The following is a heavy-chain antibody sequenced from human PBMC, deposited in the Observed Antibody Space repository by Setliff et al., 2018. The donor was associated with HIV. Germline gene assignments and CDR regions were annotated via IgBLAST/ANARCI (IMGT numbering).Heavy chain of an antibody. D-gene: IGHD5-18*01. CDR3: ARGNSYGPFDI. V-gene: IGHV3-72*01. CDR1: GFTLSDHY. CDR2: TRNKAKSYST. Sequence: QTGGSLRLSCAASGFTLSDHYMDWVRQAPGKGLEWVGRTRNKAKSYSTEYAASVKGRFTFSRDDSKNSVYLQMNGLKTEDTAVYFCARGNSYGPFDIWGQGTMVTVSS. J-gene: IGHJ3*02.